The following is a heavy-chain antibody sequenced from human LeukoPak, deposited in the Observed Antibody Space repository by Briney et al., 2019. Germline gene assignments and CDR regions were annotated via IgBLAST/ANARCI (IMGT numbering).Heavy chain of an antibody. CDR3: ARDLPREVTLDF. CDR2: INAEGSRI. V-gene: IGHV3-74*01. CDR1: GFTFSTFE. D-gene: IGHD2-21*02. Sequence: GGSLRLSCAASGFTFSTFEMHWVRQAPGKGLVWVSRINAEGSRIGYADSVKGRFTLSRDNARNTLYLQMNSLRAEDTGVYYCARDLPREVTLDFWGQGNLVTVSS. J-gene: IGHJ4*02.